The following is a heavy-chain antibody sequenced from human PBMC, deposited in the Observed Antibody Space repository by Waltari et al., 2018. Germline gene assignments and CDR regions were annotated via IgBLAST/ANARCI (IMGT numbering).Heavy chain of an antibody. V-gene: IGHV4-34*01. CDR3: ARGDRRGYMDV. Sequence: QVQLQQWGAGLLKPSETLSLTCAVYGGSFSGYYWSWIRQPPGKGLEWIGEINHSGSTNDNPSLKSRVTISVDTSKNQFSLKLSSVTAADTAVYYCARGDRRGYMDVWGKGTTVTVSS. CDR2: INHSGST. J-gene: IGHJ6*03. CDR1: GGSFSGYY.